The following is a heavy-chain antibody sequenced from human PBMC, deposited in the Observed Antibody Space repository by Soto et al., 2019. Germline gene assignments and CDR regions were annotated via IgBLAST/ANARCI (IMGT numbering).Heavy chain of an antibody. CDR3: ARAYSLVTTRYYYYYYMDV. D-gene: IGHD4-4*01. V-gene: IGHV4-34*01. CDR2: INHSGST. J-gene: IGHJ6*03. Sequence: SETLSLTCAVYGGSFSGYYWSWIRQPPGKGLEWIGEINHSGSTNYNPSLKSRVTISVDTSKNQFSLKLTAVTAADTAVYSCARAYSLVTTRYYYYYYMDVWGKGTTVTVSS. CDR1: GGSFSGYY.